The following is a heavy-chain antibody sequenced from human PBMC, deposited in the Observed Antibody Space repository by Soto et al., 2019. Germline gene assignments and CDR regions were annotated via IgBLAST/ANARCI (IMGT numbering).Heavy chain of an antibody. J-gene: IGHJ4*02. Sequence: ASVKVSGKASGYTFTSYHINWVRQAPGQGLEWMGWISAYNGNTNYAQKLQGRVTMTTDTSTSTAHMELRSLRSDDTAVYYCVIDAPPGDCWCQGTLVTVAS. CDR3: VIDAPPGDC. CDR1: GYTFTSYH. CDR2: ISAYNGNT. V-gene: IGHV1-18*01.